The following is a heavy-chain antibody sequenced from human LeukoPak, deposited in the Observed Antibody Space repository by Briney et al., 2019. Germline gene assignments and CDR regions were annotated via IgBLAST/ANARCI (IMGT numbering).Heavy chain of an antibody. CDR3: ARKSASGNYPLDY. CDR2: INWDGGST. J-gene: IGHJ4*02. D-gene: IGHD3-10*01. V-gene: IGHV3-20*04. CDR1: GFTFDDNG. Sequence: GGSLRLSCAASGFTFDDNGMSWVRQAPGKGLEWISGINWDGGSTGYADSVKGRFTISRDNAKNTVFLQMSSLRAEDTALYYCARKSASGNYPLDYWGQGTLVTVSS.